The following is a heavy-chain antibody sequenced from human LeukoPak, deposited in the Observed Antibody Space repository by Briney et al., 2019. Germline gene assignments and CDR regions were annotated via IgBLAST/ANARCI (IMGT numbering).Heavy chain of an antibody. D-gene: IGHD6-13*01. CDR2: ISPSGDTS. CDR3: AKDGDGIAAAGPIDY. V-gene: IGHV3-23*01. Sequence: GGSLRLSCAASGFIFSTYAMSWVRQAPGKGLEWVSVISPSGDTSYYADSVKGRFTISRDNSKNTLYLQMNSLRAEDTAVYYCAKDGDGIAAAGPIDYWGQGTLVTVSS. CDR1: GFIFSTYA. J-gene: IGHJ4*02.